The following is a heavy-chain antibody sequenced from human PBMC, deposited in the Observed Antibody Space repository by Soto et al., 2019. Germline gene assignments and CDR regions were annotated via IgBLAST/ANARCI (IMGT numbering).Heavy chain of an antibody. CDR3: ARDAVIQDYGSGSYYIHPRRRENYYYYYYMDV. D-gene: IGHD3-10*01. CDR1: GYTFTSYY. J-gene: IGHJ6*03. CDR2: INPSGGST. V-gene: IGHV1-46*03. Sequence: ASVKVSCKASGYTFTSYYMHWVRQAPGQGLEWMGIINPSGGSTSYAQKFQGRVTMTRDTSTSTVYMELSSLRSEDTAVYYCARDAVIQDYGSGSYYIHPRRRENYYYYYYMDVWGKGTTVTVSS.